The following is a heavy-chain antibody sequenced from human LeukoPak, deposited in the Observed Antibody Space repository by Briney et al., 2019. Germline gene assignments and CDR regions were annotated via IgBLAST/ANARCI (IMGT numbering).Heavy chain of an antibody. J-gene: IGHJ4*02. CDR1: GGTFSSYA. V-gene: IGHV1-69*05. CDR2: IIPIFGTA. D-gene: IGHD3-10*01. Sequence: ASVKVSCKASGGTFSSYAISWVRQAPGQGLEWMGVIIPIFGTANYAQKFQGRVTITTDESKSRAYMELSSLRSEETAVYYCARGLATGGYWGQGTLVTVSS. CDR3: ARGLATGGY.